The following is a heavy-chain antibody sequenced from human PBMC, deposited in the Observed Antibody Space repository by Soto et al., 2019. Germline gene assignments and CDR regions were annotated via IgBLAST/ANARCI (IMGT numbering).Heavy chain of an antibody. J-gene: IGHJ5*02. D-gene: IGHD1-1*01. CDR2: ISASGGGT. CDR3: ARRPTATAS. V-gene: IGHV3-23*01. CDR1: GFTFSTYA. Sequence: EAQMLESGGGSVQPGGSLRLSCAASGFTFSTYAVAWVRQSPGKGLEWVSSISASGGGTWYADSVKGRFTISRDNSKNTLYLQMNSLRAEDTAVYYCARRPTATASCGQGTLVTVSS.